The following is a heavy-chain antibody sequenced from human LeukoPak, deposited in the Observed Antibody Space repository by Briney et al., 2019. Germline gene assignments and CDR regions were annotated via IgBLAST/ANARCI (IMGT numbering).Heavy chain of an antibody. V-gene: IGHV3-23*01. J-gene: IGHJ4*02. D-gene: IGHD3-10*01. CDR2: ISGSGSGDST. CDR1: GFTFSSYA. CDR3: ARGGVDYYGSGTYYLMYYFDY. Sequence: GGSLRLSCAASGFTFSSYAMNWVRQAPGKGLEWVSAISGSGSGDSTYYADSVKGRFTISRDDPHNTLYLQMNSLRAEDTAVYFCARGGVDYYGSGTYYLMYYFDYWGQGALVTVSS.